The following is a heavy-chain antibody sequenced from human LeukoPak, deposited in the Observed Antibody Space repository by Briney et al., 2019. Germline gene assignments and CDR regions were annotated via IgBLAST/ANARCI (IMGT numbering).Heavy chain of an antibody. CDR2: ISYDGSNK. Sequence: PGRSLRLSCAASGFTFSSYGMHWVRQAPGKGLEWVAVISYDGSNKYYADSVKGRFTISRDNSKNTLYLQMNSLRAEDTAVYYCAKDLRYFDWSGMDVWGQGTTVSVSS. CDR1: GFTFSSYG. J-gene: IGHJ6*02. V-gene: IGHV3-30*18. CDR3: AKDLRYFDWSGMDV. D-gene: IGHD3-9*01.